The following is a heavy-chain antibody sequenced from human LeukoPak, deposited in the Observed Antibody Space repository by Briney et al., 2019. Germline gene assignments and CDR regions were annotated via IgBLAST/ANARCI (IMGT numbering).Heavy chain of an antibody. Sequence: TGGSLRLSCAASGFTFSSYAMHWVRQAPGKGLEWVAVISHDGSSKFYADSVKGRFTISRDNSKNTLYLQMNSLRAEDTAVYYCAKDRNTIFGVVTIFDYWGQGTLVTVSS. V-gene: IGHV3-30-3*01. CDR2: ISHDGSSK. J-gene: IGHJ4*02. D-gene: IGHD3-3*01. CDR3: AKDRNTIFGVVTIFDY. CDR1: GFTFSSYA.